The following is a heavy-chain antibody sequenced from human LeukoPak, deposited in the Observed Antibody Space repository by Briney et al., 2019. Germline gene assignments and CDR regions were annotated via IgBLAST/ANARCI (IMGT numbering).Heavy chain of an antibody. D-gene: IGHD3-10*01. CDR1: GYTFTGYY. CDR3: ARLWVGAPTDYYYMDV. CDR2: INPNSGGT. V-gene: IGHV1-2*02. Sequence: ASVKVSCKASGYTFTGYYMRWVRQAPGQGLEWMGWINPNSGGTNYAQKLQGRVTMTTDTSTSTAYMELRSLRSDDTAVYYCARLWVGAPTDYYYMDVWGKGTTVTVSS. J-gene: IGHJ6*03.